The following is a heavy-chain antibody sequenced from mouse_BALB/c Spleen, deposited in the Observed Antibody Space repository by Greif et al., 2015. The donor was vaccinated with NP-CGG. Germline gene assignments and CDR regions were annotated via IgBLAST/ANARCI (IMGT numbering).Heavy chain of an antibody. J-gene: IGHJ3*01. CDR1: GFTFSDYY. CDR2: ISDGGSYT. CDR3: ARGDYYGNSWFAY. V-gene: IGHV5-4*02. D-gene: IGHD2-1*01. Sequence: DVMLVESGGGLVKPGGSLKLSCAASGFTFSDYYMYWVRQTPEKRLEWVATISDGGSYTYYPDSVKGRFTISRDNAKNSLYLQMSSLKSEDTAVYYCARGDYYGNSWFAYWGQGTLVTVSA.